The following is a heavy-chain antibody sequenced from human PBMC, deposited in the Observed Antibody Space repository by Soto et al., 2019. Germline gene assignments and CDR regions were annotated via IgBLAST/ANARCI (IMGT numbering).Heavy chain of an antibody. CDR3: GGAGTYYDILTGYRLIDY. J-gene: IGHJ4*02. CDR2: ISGSGGST. Sequence: PGGSLRLSCAASGFTFSSYAMSWVRQAPGKGLEWVSAISGSGGSTYYADSVKGRFTISRDNSKNTLYLQMNSLRAEDTAVYYCGGAGTYYDILTGYRLIDYWGQGTLVTVSS. D-gene: IGHD3-9*01. CDR1: GFTFSSYA. V-gene: IGHV3-23*01.